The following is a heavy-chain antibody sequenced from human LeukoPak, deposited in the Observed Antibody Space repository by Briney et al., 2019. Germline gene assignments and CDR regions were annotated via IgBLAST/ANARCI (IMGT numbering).Heavy chain of an antibody. CDR1: GGSFSSYY. V-gene: IGHV4-4*09. CDR2: IYTSGST. D-gene: IGHD1-7*01. J-gene: IGHJ4*02. CDR3: ARGVEITGTKLDY. Sequence: SETLSLTCTVSGGSFSSYYWSWIRQPPGKGLEWIGYIYTSGSTNYNPSLKSRVTISVDTSKNQFSLKLSSVTAADTAVYYCARGVEITGTKLDYWGQGTLVTVSS.